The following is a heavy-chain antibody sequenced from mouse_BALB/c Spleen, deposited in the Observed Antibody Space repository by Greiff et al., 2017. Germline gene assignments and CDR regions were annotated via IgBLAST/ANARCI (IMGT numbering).Heavy chain of an antibody. CDR3: ARCSSYYFDY. J-gene: IGHJ2*01. V-gene: IGHV3-5*02. Sequence: EVKLVESGPGLVKPSQTVSLTCTVTGISITTGNYRWSWIRQFPGNKLEWIGYIYYSGTITYNPSLTSRTTITRDTSKNQFFLEMNSLTAEDTATYYCARCSSYYFDYWGQGTTLTVSS. D-gene: IGHD1-2*01. CDR2: IYYSGTI. CDR1: GISITTGNYR.